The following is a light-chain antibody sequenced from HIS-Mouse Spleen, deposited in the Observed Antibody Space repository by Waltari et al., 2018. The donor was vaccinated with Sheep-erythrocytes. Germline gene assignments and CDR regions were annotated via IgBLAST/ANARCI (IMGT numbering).Light chain of an antibody. CDR3: LQDYNYPWT. CDR2: TAS. CDR1: QGIRND. Sequence: AIQITQSPSSLSASVGDRVTITCRASQGIRNDLGWYQQKPGKATKLLIYTASSLQSVVPSRFSGSGSGTDFTLTISSLQPEDFATYYCLQDYNYPWTFGQGTKVEIK. V-gene: IGKV1-6*01. J-gene: IGKJ1*01.